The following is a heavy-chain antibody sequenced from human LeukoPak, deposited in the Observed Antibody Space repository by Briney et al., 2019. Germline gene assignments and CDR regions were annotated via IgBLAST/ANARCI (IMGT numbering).Heavy chain of an antibody. V-gene: IGHV1-18*04. CDR2: TSAYNGNT. D-gene: IGHD2-2*01. CDR3: ARCRGSSSTSCYYYFDY. CDR1: GYTFTSYG. Sequence: ASVKVSCKASGYTFTSYGISWVRQALGQGLEWMGWTSAYNGNTNYAQKLQGRVTMTTDTSTSTAYMELRSLRSDDTAVYYCARCRGSSSTSCYYYFDYWGQGTLVTVSS. J-gene: IGHJ4*02.